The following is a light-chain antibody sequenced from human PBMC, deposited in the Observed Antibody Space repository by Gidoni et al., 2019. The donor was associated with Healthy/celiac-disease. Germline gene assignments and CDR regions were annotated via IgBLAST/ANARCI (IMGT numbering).Light chain of an antibody. Sequence: DIQMTQSPSTLSASVRDRVTITCRASQSISSWLAWYQQKPGKAPKLLIYKASSLESGAPSRFSGSGSGTEFTLTISSLQPDDFATYYCQQYNSYSYTFGQGTKLEIK. V-gene: IGKV1-5*03. CDR2: KAS. J-gene: IGKJ2*01. CDR1: QSISSW. CDR3: QQYNSYSYT.